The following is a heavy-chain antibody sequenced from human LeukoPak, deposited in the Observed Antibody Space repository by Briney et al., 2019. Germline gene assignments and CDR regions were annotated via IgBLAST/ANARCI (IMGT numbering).Heavy chain of an antibody. J-gene: IGHJ4*02. D-gene: IGHD3-10*01. CDR2: ISYDGSNK. Sequence: PGGSLRLSCAASGFTFSSYAMHWVRQAPGKGLEWVAVISYDGSNKYYADSVKGRFTISRDNSKNTLYLQMNSLRAEDTAVYYCARVGTMVRAYGGYWGQGTLVTVS. V-gene: IGHV3-30-3*01. CDR1: GFTFSSYA. CDR3: ARVGTMVRAYGGY.